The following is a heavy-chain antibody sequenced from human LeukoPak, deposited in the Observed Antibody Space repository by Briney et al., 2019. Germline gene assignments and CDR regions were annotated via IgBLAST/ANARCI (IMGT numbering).Heavy chain of an antibody. CDR1: GFTFSNYG. J-gene: IGHJ4*02. CDR2: IRYDGSNK. D-gene: IGHD3-9*01. V-gene: IGHV3-30*02. CDR3: AKDRVLRYFDWLFDLDY. Sequence: GGSLRLSCAASGFTFSNYGMHWVRQAPGKGLEWVAFIRYDGSNKYYADSVKGRFTISRDNSKNTLYLQMNSLRAEDTAVYCCAKDRVLRYFDWLFDLDYWGQGTLVTVSS.